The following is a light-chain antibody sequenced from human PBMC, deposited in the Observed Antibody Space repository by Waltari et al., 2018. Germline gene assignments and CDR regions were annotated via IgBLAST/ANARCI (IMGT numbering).Light chain of an antibody. CDR2: RND. J-gene: IGLJ3*02. CDR3: AAWDDSLTAWL. CDR1: TPNSGSYH. Sequence: QSGLTQSPSVSGTPGQRFTISCSGSTPNSGSYHVYWYQKLPGAAPKLLIYRNDQRPSGVPDRFSGSKSVTSASLAISGLRSEDEAFYYCAAWDDSLTAWLFGGGTKLTVL. V-gene: IGLV1-47*01.